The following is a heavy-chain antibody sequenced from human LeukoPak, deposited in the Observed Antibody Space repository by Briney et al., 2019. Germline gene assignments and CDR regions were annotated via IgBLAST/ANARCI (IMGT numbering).Heavy chain of an antibody. J-gene: IGHJ4*02. CDR2: LNWNGDHT. CDR3: AREEGPYFDC. CDR1: GFNFHDHG. Sequence: GGSLRLSCTASGFNFHDHGMSRVRQPPGKGLEWVSYLNWNGDHTGYADSVKGRFTISRDNAKKSLYLQMNSLTAEDTAFYYCAREEGPYFDCWGQGTLVTVSS. V-gene: IGHV3-20*04.